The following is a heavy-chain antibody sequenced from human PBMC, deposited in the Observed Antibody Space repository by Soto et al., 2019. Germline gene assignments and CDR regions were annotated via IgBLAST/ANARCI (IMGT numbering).Heavy chain of an antibody. CDR3: ARDRVVGAIAYYYCGRDV. J-gene: IGHJ6*02. CDR1: GYTFTSYY. Sequence: ASVKVSCKASGYTFTSYYMHWVRQAPGQGLEWMGIINPSGGSTSYAQKFQGRVTMTRETSTSTVYMELSSLRSEDTAVYYCARDRVVGAIAYYYCGRDVWSQGTTVTVAS. CDR2: INPSGGST. D-gene: IGHD1-26*01. V-gene: IGHV1-46*01.